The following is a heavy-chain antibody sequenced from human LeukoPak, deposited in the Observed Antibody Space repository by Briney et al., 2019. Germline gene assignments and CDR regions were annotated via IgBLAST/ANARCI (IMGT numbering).Heavy chain of an antibody. D-gene: IGHD3-22*01. CDR1: GGSISSYY. V-gene: IGHV4-4*07. J-gene: IGHJ4*02. CDR3: ARASYDSSGYYRYYFDY. Sequence: SETLSLTCTVSGGSISSYYWSWIRQPAGKGLEWIGRIYTSGSTNYNPSLKSRVTMSVDTSKNQFSLKLSSVTAADTAVYYCARASYDSSGYYRYYFDYWGQGTLVTVSS. CDR2: IYTSGST.